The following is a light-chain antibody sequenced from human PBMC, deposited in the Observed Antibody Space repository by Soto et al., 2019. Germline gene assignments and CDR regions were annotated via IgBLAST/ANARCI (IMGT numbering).Light chain of an antibody. CDR3: QSYDSSLSGV. V-gene: IGLV1-40*01. CDR2: GNS. Sequence: QSVLTQPPSVSGAPGQRVTISCTGSSSNIGAGYDVHWYQQLPGTAPKLLIYGNSNRPSGVPDRFSGSKSGTSASLAITGLQAEDEADYYCQSYDSSLSGVSGGGTQLTVL. J-gene: IGLJ3*02. CDR1: SSNIGAGYD.